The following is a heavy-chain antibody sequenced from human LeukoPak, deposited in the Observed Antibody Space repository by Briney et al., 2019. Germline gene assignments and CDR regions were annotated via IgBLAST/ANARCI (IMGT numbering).Heavy chain of an antibody. Sequence: ASVKVSCKASGYTFTAYYMHWVRQAPGQGLEWMGWINPKRGGTNYAQKFQGRVTMTRDTSISTAYMELSRLRSDDTAVYYCAKYCSGGSCYTSYAFDIWGQGTMVTVSS. D-gene: IGHD2-15*01. CDR3: AKYCSGGSCYTSYAFDI. J-gene: IGHJ3*02. CDR2: INPKRGGT. V-gene: IGHV1-2*02. CDR1: GYTFTAYY.